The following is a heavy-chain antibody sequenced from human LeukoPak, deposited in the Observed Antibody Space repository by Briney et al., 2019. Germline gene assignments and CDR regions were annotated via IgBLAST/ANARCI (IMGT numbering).Heavy chain of an antibody. CDR2: IRYDGSNK. Sequence: GGSLRLSCAASGFTFNDYGMSWVRQAPGKGLEWVAFIRYDGSNKYYADSVKGRFTISRDNSKNTLYLQMNSLRPEDTGIYYCAKDGTQWLPNYYYHYMDVWGKGTTVTISS. J-gene: IGHJ6*03. D-gene: IGHD6-19*01. CDR1: GFTFNDYG. V-gene: IGHV3-30*02. CDR3: AKDGTQWLPNYYYHYMDV.